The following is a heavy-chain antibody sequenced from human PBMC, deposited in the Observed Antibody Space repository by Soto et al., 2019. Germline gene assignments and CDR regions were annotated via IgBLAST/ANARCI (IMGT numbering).Heavy chain of an antibody. J-gene: IGHJ4*02. Sequence: GESLKISCKGSGYTFTTYWIGWVRQMPGKGLEWMGINYPGDSDTKYSPSFQGQVAISADKSISTAYLQWSSLKASDGALYYCAIGNTGYDLRFDSWGQGTLVTVSS. CDR3: AIGNTGYDLRFDS. V-gene: IGHV5-51*01. CDR1: GYTFTTYW. CDR2: NYPGDSDT. D-gene: IGHD5-12*01.